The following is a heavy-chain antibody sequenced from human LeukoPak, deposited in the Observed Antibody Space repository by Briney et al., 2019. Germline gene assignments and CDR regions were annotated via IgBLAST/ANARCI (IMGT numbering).Heavy chain of an antibody. CDR3: AREYGSGYYYVYLDY. Sequence: GASVKVSCKASGYTFTSYYMHWGRPPPGQGLEWMGWFNPNSGGTDSAQKFQGRVTMTGDTSISTAYMELRGLTSDDTAIYYCAREYGSGYYYVYLDYWGPGTLVTVSS. CDR2: FNPNSGGT. CDR1: GYTFTSYY. J-gene: IGHJ4*02. D-gene: IGHD3-10*01. V-gene: IGHV1-2*02.